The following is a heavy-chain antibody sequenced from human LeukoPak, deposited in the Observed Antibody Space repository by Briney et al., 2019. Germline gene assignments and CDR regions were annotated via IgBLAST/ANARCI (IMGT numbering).Heavy chain of an antibody. V-gene: IGHV3-7*01. CDR2: IKQDGSEK. Sequence: GGSLRLSCAASGFTFSSYAMSWVRQAPGKGLEWVANIKQDGSEKYYVDSVKGRFTISRDNAKNSLYLQMNSLRAEDTAVYYCARDDYVWGSPDYWGQGTLVTVSS. J-gene: IGHJ4*02. CDR1: GFTFSSYA. CDR3: ARDDYVWGSPDY. D-gene: IGHD3-16*01.